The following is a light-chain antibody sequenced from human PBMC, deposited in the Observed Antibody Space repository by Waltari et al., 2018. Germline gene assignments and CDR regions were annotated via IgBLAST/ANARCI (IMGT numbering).Light chain of an antibody. Sequence: QSVLTQPPSASGTPGPTVTISCSGTSSNPGTNTVNRYQHPPGTAPKPLIYLNNQRPSGVPDRFSGSKSGTSASLAISGLQSEDEADYYCATWDDSLNGYVFGTGTNITVL. V-gene: IGLV1-44*01. CDR2: LNN. CDR1: SSNPGTNT. J-gene: IGLJ1*01. CDR3: ATWDDSLNGYV.